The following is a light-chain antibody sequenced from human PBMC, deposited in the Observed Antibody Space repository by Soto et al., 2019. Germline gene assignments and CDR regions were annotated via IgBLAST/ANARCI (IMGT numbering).Light chain of an antibody. V-gene: IGLV1-44*01. CDR1: SSNIGENT. Sequence: QSALTQPPSASGTPGQRVTISCSGSSSNIGENTVNWYQQLPGTAPKLLMYSDNQRPSGVPDRFSGSKSRTSASLAISGLQSEDEGDYYCAAWDDSLDGWVFGGGTKLTVL. CDR2: SDN. J-gene: IGLJ3*02. CDR3: AAWDDSLDGWV.